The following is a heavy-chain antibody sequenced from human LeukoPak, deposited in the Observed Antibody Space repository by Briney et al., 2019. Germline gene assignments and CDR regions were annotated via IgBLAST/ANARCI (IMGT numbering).Heavy chain of an antibody. CDR2: ISYYGSNK. J-gene: IGHJ3*02. CDR1: GFTLSNAW. CDR3: AKDFGYMVRDGVGGFDI. D-gene: IGHD3-10*01. V-gene: IGHV3-30*18. Sequence: GGPLRLSCAASGFTLSNAWMSWVRQAPGKGLEGVADISYYGSNKYYADSVKGRFTISSDNSKNTLYLQMNSLRAEDTAVYYCAKDFGYMVRDGVGGFDIWGQGTMVTVSS.